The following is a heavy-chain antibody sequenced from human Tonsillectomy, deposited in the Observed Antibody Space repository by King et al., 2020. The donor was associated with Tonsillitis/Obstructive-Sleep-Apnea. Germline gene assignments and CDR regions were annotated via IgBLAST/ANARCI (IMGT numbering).Heavy chain of an antibody. CDR2: ISGSGGST. CDR1: GFTFSSDA. Sequence: VQLVESGGGLVQPGGSLRLSCAATGFTFSSDAMSWVRQAPGKGLEWVSTISGSGGSTYYADSVKGRFTISRDNSKNKLYLQMNSLRAEDTAIYYCASPTGTTGFWGQGTLVTVSS. CDR3: ASPTGTTGF. J-gene: IGHJ4*02. V-gene: IGHV3-23*04. D-gene: IGHD1-1*01.